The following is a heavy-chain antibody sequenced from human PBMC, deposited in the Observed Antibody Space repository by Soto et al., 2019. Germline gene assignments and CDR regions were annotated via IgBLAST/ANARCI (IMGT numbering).Heavy chain of an antibody. V-gene: IGHV1-2*02. CDR3: ARNYYDSSDRDYLDY. J-gene: IGHJ4*02. CDR2: INPITGGT. CDR1: GYTFTSYY. Sequence: GASVKVSCIAYGYTFTSYYIHRVRQAPGQGLEWMGWINPITGGTNYAPKFQGRVTMTRDTSITTAYMELSRLRSDDTAVYYCARNYYDSSDRDYLDYWGQGTPVTVSS. D-gene: IGHD3-22*01.